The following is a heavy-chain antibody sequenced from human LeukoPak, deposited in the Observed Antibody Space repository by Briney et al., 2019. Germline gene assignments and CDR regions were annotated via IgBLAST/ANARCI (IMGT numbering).Heavy chain of an antibody. Sequence: NPSETLSLTCAVSGGSFSDYFWGWIRQPPGKGLEWIGEINHSGRTYYNPSLKSRVTISVDTSKNQFSLNLSSVTAADTAVYYCARDVVVVPAAIHYGMDVWGQGTTVTVSS. CDR3: ARDVVVVPAAIHYGMDV. J-gene: IGHJ6*02. D-gene: IGHD2-2*01. CDR2: INHSGRT. V-gene: IGHV4-34*01. CDR1: GGSFSDYF.